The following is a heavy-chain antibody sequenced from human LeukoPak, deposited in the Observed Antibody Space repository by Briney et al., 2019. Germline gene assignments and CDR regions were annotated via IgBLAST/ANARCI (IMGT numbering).Heavy chain of an antibody. CDR1: GFTFSSYW. CDR3: ARDTEDFDWLLRFERGYDY. CDR2: INSDGSST. Sequence: GGSLRLSCAASGFTFSSYWMHWVRQAPGKGLVWVSRINSDGSSTSYADSVKGRFTISRDNAKNTLYLQMNSLRAEDTAVYYCARDTEDFDWLLRFERGYDYWGQGTLVTVSS. J-gene: IGHJ4*02. V-gene: IGHV3-74*01. D-gene: IGHD3-9*01.